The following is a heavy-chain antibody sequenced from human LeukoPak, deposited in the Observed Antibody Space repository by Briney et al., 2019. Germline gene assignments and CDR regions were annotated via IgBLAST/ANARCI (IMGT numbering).Heavy chain of an antibody. D-gene: IGHD3-22*01. Sequence: PSETLSLTCTVSGGSISSYYWSWIRQPPGKGLEWIGYIYYSGSTYYNPSLKSRVTISVDTSKNQFSLKLSSVTAADTAVYYCARGIMAGVVVTYNWFDPWGQGTLVTVSS. CDR2: IYYSGST. CDR3: ARGIMAGVVVTYNWFDP. CDR1: GGSISSYY. J-gene: IGHJ5*02. V-gene: IGHV4-59*06.